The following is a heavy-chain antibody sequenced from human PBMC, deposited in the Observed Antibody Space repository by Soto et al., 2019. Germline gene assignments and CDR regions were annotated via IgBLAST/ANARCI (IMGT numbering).Heavy chain of an antibody. CDR1: GASISSGNW. J-gene: IGHJ4*01. D-gene: IGHD3-16*01. Sequence: VQLQESGPGLVKPSGTLSLTCAVSGASISSGNWCSWVRQSPGKGLEWIGEIYLSGSTNHNPFLKSRVIISLDKSRNQFSLKLSSVTAADTAVYFCASHRGNTFGPYDDWGQGTQVTVSS. V-gene: IGHV4-4*02. CDR2: IYLSGST. CDR3: ASHRGNTFGPYDD.